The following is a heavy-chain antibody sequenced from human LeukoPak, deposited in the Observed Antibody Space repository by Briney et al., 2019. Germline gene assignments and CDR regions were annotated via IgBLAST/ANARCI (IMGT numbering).Heavy chain of an antibody. CDR2: IIPIFGKA. D-gene: IGHD1-26*01. Sequence: GSSVKVSCKSSGGTFSNYASSGVRQAPGQGLEWMGGIIPIFGKANYAQKFQGSVTITTDESTSTAYMELSSLRSEDTAVYYCARGGPILTYSGSYYPKNFDYWGQGTLVTVSS. J-gene: IGHJ4*02. CDR3: ARGGPILTYSGSYYPKNFDY. V-gene: IGHV1-69*05. CDR1: GGTFSNYA.